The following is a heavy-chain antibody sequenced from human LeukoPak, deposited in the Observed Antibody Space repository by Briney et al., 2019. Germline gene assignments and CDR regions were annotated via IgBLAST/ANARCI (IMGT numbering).Heavy chain of an antibody. V-gene: IGHV3-43*01. Sequence: GGALRLSGAASGFTFDEYTMHLVRQGPGKGREGVSLIRWDGSRTDYADSAKGRFTISRDSSTNSLYLQVNSLRTEDTALYYCAKSSRGYFDLWGRGTLVSVSS. J-gene: IGHJ2*01. CDR3: AKSSRGYFDL. CDR2: IRWDGSRT. D-gene: IGHD1-26*01. CDR1: GFTFDEYT.